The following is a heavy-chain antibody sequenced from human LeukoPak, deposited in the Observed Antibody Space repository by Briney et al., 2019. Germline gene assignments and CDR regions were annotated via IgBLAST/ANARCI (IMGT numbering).Heavy chain of an antibody. CDR2: ISSSGSTI. CDR1: GFTFSSYE. CDR3: ARDSSGWYHWFDP. D-gene: IGHD6-19*01. Sequence: GGCLRLSCAASGFTFSSYEMNWVRQAPGKGLEWISYISSSGSTIYYADSVKGRFTISRDNAKNSLYLQMNSLRAEDTAIYYCARDSSGWYHWFDPWGQGTLVTVSS. V-gene: IGHV3-48*03. J-gene: IGHJ5*02.